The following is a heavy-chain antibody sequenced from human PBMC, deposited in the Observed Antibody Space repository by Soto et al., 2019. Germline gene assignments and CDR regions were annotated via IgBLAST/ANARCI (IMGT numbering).Heavy chain of an antibody. CDR2: IRSKAYGGTT. Sequence: GGSLRLSCTASGFTFGDYAMSWFRQAPGKGLEWVGFIRSKAYGGTTEYAASVKGRFTISRDDSKSIAYLQMNSLKTEDTAVYYCTRKTITIFGVVTLPHDVWGKGTTVTVSS. CDR3: TRKTITIFGVVTLPHDV. J-gene: IGHJ6*04. V-gene: IGHV3-49*03. CDR1: GFTFGDYA. D-gene: IGHD3-3*01.